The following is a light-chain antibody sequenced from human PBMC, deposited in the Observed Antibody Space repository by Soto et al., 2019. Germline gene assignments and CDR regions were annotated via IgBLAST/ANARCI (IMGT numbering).Light chain of an antibody. CDR3: QQYNSYSPWT. J-gene: IGKJ1*01. V-gene: IGKV1-5*03. Sequence: DIQMTQSPSTLSASVGDRATITCRASQSISSWLAWYQQKPGKAPKLLIYKASSLESGVPSRFSGNGSGTEFTLTISSLQPDDFATYYCQQYNSYSPWTCGQGTKVDIK. CDR2: KAS. CDR1: QSISSW.